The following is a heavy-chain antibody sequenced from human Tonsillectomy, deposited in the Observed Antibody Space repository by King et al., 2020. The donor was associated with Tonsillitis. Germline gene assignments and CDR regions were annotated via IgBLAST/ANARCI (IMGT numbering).Heavy chain of an antibody. CDR1: GFTFSSYD. D-gene: IGHD5-18*01. CDR3: ARGDTAMDAFDY. J-gene: IGHJ4*02. V-gene: IGHV3-13*04. Sequence: VQLVESGGGLVQPGGSLRLSCAASGFTFSSYDMHWVRQATGKGLAWVSAIGTAGDTYYPGSVKGRFTISRENAKNSLYLQMNSLRAGDTAVYYCARGDTAMDAFDYWGQGTLVTVSS. CDR2: IGTAGDT.